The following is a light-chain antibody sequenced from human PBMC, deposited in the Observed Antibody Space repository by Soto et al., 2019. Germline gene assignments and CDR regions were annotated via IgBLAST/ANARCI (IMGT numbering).Light chain of an antibody. J-gene: IGLJ1*01. Sequence: ALTQPHSVSGSPGQSVTISCTGTSVDIGASDFVSWYQQHPGKAPKLLIYVVSGRPSGVPHRFSGSKSGNAASLTISGLQAEDEADYYCSSFTTSHTYIFGTGTKVTVL. CDR2: VVS. CDR1: SVDIGASDF. CDR3: SSFTTSHTYI. V-gene: IGLV2-11*01.